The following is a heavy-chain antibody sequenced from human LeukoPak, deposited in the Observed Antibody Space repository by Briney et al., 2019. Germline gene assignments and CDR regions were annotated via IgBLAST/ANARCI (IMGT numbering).Heavy chain of an antibody. D-gene: IGHD3-10*01. V-gene: IGHV4-59*08. Sequence: PSETLSLTCTVSDGSIGAYYWSWIRQPPGKGLEWIGHISSSGTTNSNPSLNSRASISINTSMNQFSLKLRSVTAADTAIYFCARRGGSVSYLFDYWGQGALVAVSS. J-gene: IGHJ4*02. CDR2: ISSSGTT. CDR3: ARRGGSVSYLFDY. CDR1: DGSIGAYY.